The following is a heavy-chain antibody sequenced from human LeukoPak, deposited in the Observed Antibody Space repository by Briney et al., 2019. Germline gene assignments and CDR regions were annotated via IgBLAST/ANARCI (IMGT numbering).Heavy chain of an antibody. D-gene: IGHD6-19*01. J-gene: IGHJ4*02. CDR1: GFTFSSYW. V-gene: IGHV3-48*04. CDR3: ARGTLYSGWSYYFDY. Sequence: GGSLRLSCAASGFTFSSYWMHWVRQAPGKGLEWVSYISSSGSTIYYADSVRGRFTISRDNAKNSLYLQMNSLRAEDTAMYYCARGTLYSGWSYYFDYWGQGSQVTVSS. CDR2: ISSSGSTI.